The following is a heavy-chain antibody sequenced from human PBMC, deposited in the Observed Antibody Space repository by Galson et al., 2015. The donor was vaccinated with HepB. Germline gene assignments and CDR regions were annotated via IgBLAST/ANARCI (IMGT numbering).Heavy chain of an antibody. D-gene: IGHD2-2*01. CDR2: INPNSGGT. CDR1: GYSFNVYH. V-gene: IGHV1-2*02. Sequence: SVKVSCKASGYSFNVYHMHWVRQAPGQGLEWMGWINPNSGGTKYTQKFQGRVTMTRDTSNKSAYMELRRLTSDDTAVYYCARGMGDNVVVELAPGGGLDVWGQGTTVTVSS. J-gene: IGHJ6*02. CDR3: ARGMGDNVVVELAPGGGLDV.